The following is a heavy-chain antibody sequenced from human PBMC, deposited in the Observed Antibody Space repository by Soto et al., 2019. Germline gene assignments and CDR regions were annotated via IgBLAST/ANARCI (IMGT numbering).Heavy chain of an antibody. D-gene: IGHD3-22*01. J-gene: IGHJ4*02. CDR1: GGFVSSGSYY. V-gene: IGHV4-61*01. CDR3: ARVRSSGDSLGY. Sequence: QVQLQESGPGLVKPSETLSLNCTVSGGFVSSGSYYWSWIRQPPGKGLEWIGYIYYSGRTKYNPSLKSRVTISVDTSKNQFSLKLSSVNAADTAVYYCARVRSSGDSLGYWGQGTLVTVSS. CDR2: IYYSGRT.